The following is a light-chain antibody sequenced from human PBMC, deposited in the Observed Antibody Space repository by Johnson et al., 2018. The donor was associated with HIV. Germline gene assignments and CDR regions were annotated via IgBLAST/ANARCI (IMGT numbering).Light chain of an antibody. J-gene: IGLJ1*01. CDR2: ENN. CDR1: SSNIGNNY. V-gene: IGLV1-51*02. CDR3: GTWDSSLSAYV. Sequence: QSVLTQAPSVSAAPGQKVTISCSGSSSNIGNNYVSWYQQLPRGAPKLLIYENNKRPSGIPDRFSGSKSGTSATLAITGLQSGDEADYYCGTWDSSLSAYVFGNGTKVTVL.